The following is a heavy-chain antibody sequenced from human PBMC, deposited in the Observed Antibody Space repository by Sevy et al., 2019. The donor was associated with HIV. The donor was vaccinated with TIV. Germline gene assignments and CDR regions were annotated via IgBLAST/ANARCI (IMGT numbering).Heavy chain of an antibody. CDR2: MKQDGSEE. D-gene: IGHD5-18*01. Sequence: GGSLRLSCAASGFSFSIYWMSWVRQAPGKGLEWVATMKQDGSEEDYVDSVKGRFTISRDNAKNSLFLQMNSLSAEDTAVYYCVREGLGGYSYSLDYWGHGTVVTVSS. J-gene: IGHJ4*01. CDR3: VREGLGGYSYSLDY. CDR1: GFSFSIYW. V-gene: IGHV3-7*01.